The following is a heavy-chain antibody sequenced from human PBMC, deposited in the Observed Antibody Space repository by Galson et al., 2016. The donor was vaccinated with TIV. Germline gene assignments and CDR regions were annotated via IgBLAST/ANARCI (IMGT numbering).Heavy chain of an antibody. J-gene: IGHJ6*03. CDR3: ARDKSDIDTVEYFYYYMDV. V-gene: IGHV4-59*13. CDR1: GGSINSYY. CDR2: VFYTGSA. D-gene: IGHD2-21*02. Sequence: SETLSLTCTVSGGSINSYYWTWVRQPPGKGLEWIGHVFYTGSADYNPSLKSRVTISLDTSKNQFSLKTRSVTAADSAVYYCARDKSDIDTVEYFYYYMDVWGRGTTVTVSS.